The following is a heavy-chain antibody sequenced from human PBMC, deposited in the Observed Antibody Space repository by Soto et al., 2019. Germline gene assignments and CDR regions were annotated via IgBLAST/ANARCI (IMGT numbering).Heavy chain of an antibody. D-gene: IGHD6-13*01. CDR2: IYYSGST. Sequence: SETLSLTCTVSGGSISSGGYYWSWIRQQPGKGLERIGYIYYSGSTYYNPSLKSRVTISVDTSKNQFSLKLSSVTAADTAVYYCARATHSSPDPYYYYYMDVWGKGTTVTVSS. V-gene: IGHV4-31*03. CDR3: ARATHSSPDPYYYYYMDV. J-gene: IGHJ6*03. CDR1: GGSISSGGYY.